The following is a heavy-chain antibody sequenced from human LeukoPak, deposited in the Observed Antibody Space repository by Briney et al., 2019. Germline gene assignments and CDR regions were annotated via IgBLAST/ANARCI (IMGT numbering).Heavy chain of an antibody. CDR1: GFTFSHYG. D-gene: IGHD3-16*01. Sequence: PGGSLRLSCAASGFTFSHYGMYWVRQAPGKELEYVSAITGDGGSTYYADSVKGRFIISRDNPKNTVYLQMGSLRAEDMAVYYCARSLGGYADSLGQGNLV. CDR3: ARSLGGYADS. CDR2: ITGDGGST. V-gene: IGHV3-64*02. J-gene: IGHJ4*02.